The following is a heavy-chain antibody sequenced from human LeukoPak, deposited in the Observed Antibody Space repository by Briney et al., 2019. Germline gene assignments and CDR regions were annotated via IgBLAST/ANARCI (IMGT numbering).Heavy chain of an antibody. Sequence: PGGSLRLSCAASGFTFSNYEMNWVRQAPGKGLEWVSYISDSGSSIYYADSVKGRFTISRDNAKNSLYLQMNSLRAEDTAVYYCARERSSQRPYDYVWGSYRSTPNRNFDYWGQGTLVTVSS. D-gene: IGHD3-16*02. V-gene: IGHV3-48*03. CDR2: ISDSGSSI. J-gene: IGHJ4*02. CDR1: GFTFSNYE. CDR3: ARERSSQRPYDYVWGSYRSTPNRNFDY.